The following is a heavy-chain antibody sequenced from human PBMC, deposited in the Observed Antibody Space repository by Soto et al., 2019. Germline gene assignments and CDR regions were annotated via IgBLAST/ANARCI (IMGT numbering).Heavy chain of an antibody. Sequence: EVQLLESGGGLVQPGGSLRLSCVASXXXXXXYAMSWVRQAXGKGLEWVSGISADGGSTYYADSVKGLFTISRDNSRDTLYLQLNSLRAEDTAVYYCAXXXYFXDXSXXPTFDHWGRGTLVTVSS. J-gene: IGHJ4*02. D-gene: IGHD3-9*01. V-gene: IGHV3-23*01. CDR3: AXXXYFXDXSXXPTFDH. CDR2: ISADGGST. CDR1: XXXXXXYA.